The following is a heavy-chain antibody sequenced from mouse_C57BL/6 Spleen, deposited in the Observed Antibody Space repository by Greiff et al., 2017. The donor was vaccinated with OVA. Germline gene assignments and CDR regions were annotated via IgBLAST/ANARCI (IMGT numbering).Heavy chain of an antibody. CDR1: GYTFTDYY. CDR2: IYPGSGNT. D-gene: IGHD1-1*01. V-gene: IGHV1-84*01. J-gene: IGHJ1*03. Sequence: LVESGPELVKPGASVKISCKASGYTFTDYYINWVKQRPGQGLEWIGWIYPGSGNTKYNEKFKGKATLTVDTSSSTAYMQLSSLTSEDSAVYFCARCDGSSPSYWYFDVWGTGTTVTVSS. CDR3: ARCDGSSPSYWYFDV.